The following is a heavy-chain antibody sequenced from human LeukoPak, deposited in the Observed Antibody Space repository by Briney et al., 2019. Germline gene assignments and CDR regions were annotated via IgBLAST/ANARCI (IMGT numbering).Heavy chain of an antibody. Sequence: GGSLRLSCTASGFTFSSYSMNWVRQAPGEGLEWVSYISSSSSNIFYADSFKGRFTISRDNAQNSLYLQMNSLRAEDTAVYYCARESGCSSTSCPYYYYYYYMDVWGKGTTVTVSS. J-gene: IGHJ6*03. D-gene: IGHD2-2*01. CDR2: ISSSSSNI. V-gene: IGHV3-21*01. CDR3: ARESGCSSTSCPYYYYYYYMDV. CDR1: GFTFSSYS.